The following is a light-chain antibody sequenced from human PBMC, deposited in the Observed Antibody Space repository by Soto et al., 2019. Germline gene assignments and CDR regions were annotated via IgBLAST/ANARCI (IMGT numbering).Light chain of an antibody. CDR1: QSVSSSY. J-gene: IGKJ2*01. CDR2: GAS. CDR3: QQYGRSPYT. Sequence: EIVLTQSPGTLSLSPGERATLSCRASQSVSSSYLAWYQQKVGQAPRLLIYGASSRATGIPDRFSGSGSGTDFTLTISRLEPEDLAVYYCQQYGRSPYTFGQGTKVDIK. V-gene: IGKV3-20*01.